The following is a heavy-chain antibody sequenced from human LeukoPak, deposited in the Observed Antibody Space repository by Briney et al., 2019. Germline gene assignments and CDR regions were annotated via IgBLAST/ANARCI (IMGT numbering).Heavy chain of an antibody. J-gene: IGHJ4*02. V-gene: IGHV5-51*01. D-gene: IGHD6-19*01. Sequence: GESLKISCKGSGYSFTNYWIGWVRQMRGKGLEWMAMIYPGDSGTRYSPSFQGQVTISADKSISTAYLQWSSLKASDTAMYYCARLTGGLGSSFDYWGQGTLVTVSS. CDR3: ARLTGGLGSSFDY. CDR2: IYPGDSGT. CDR1: GYSFTNYW.